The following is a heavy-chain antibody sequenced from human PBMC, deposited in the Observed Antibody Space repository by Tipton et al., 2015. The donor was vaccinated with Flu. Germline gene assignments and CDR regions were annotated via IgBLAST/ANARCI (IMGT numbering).Heavy chain of an antibody. J-gene: IGHJ4*02. CDR1: GYSISSGYY. D-gene: IGHD6-19*01. CDR3: ARYLGGHSIGWTGPFDY. V-gene: IGHV4-38-2*02. CDR2: IYHSGST. Sequence: TLSLTCTVSGYSISSGYYWGWIRQPPGKGLEWIGSIYHSGSTYYNPSLKSRVTISVDTSKNQFSLKLSSVTAADTAVYYCARYLGGHSIGWTGPFDYWGQGTLVTVSS.